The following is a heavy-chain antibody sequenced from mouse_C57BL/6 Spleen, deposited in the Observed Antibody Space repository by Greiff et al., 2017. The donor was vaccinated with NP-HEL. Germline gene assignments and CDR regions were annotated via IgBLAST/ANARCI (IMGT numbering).Heavy chain of an antibody. CDR2: IYPSDSET. D-gene: IGHD1-1*02. Sequence: QVQLQQPGAELVRPGSSVKLSCKASGYTFTSYWMDWVKQRPGQGLEWIGNIYPSDSETNYNQKFKDKATLTVDKSSSTAYMQLSSLTSEDSAVYYCAREGGCYGFGLAYWGQGTTLTVSS. CDR1: GYTFTSYW. J-gene: IGHJ2*01. CDR3: AREGGCYGFGLAY. V-gene: IGHV1-61*01.